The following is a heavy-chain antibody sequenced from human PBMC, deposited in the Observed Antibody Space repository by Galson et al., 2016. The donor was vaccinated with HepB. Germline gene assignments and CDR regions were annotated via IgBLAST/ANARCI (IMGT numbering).Heavy chain of an antibody. V-gene: IGHV4-59*01. CDR2: IFYSGST. CDR1: GDSISTYY. J-gene: IGHJ2*01. Sequence: SETLSLTCTVSGDSISTYYWSWIRQPPGKGLEWIGYIFYSGSTKYNPSLRSRVTMSVDTSKNQFSLTLSSVTAADTAVYYCARASKGFLSPSWDYWGRGTLVTVSS. D-gene: IGHD1-26*01. CDR3: ARASKGFLSPSWDY.